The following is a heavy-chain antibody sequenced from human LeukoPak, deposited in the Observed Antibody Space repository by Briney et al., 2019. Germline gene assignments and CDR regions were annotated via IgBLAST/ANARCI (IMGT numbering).Heavy chain of an antibody. J-gene: IGHJ4*02. CDR2: INPNSGGT. CDR1: GYTFTGYY. V-gene: IGHV1-2*02. D-gene: IGHD5-24*01. Sequence: GASVKVSFKAAGYTFTGYYMHWVRQAPGQGLEWMGGINPNSGGTNYAQKVQGRVTMTRDTSISTAYMELSRLRSDDTAVYYCARAPPMATITYGFDYWGQGTLVTVSS. CDR3: ARAPPMATITYGFDY.